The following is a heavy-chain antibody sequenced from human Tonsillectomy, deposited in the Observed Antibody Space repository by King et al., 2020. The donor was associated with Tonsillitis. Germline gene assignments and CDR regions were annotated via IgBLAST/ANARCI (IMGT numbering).Heavy chain of an antibody. V-gene: IGHV3-43*01. Sequence: VQLVESGGVAVQPGGSLRLSCAASGFTFDHYTMHWVRQATGKGLEWVSLITSDFDYTYYADSVKGRFTISRENSKNSLHLQMNNLRTEDTALYYCATESMKFFDYWGRGTLVTVSS. CDR2: ITSDFDYT. D-gene: IGHD2-8*01. J-gene: IGHJ4*02. CDR1: GFTFDHYT. CDR3: ATESMKFFDY.